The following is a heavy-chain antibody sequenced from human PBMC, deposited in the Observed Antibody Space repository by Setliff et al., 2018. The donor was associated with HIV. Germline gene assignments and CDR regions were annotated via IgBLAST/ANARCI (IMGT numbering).Heavy chain of an antibody. Sequence: SETLSLTCTVSGGSISSGSYYWSWIRQPAGKGLEWIGRIYTSGSTNYNPSLKSRVTISADTSKNQFSLKLSSVTAADTAVYYCARAPITMIVVVNYGMDVWGQGTTVTVSS. CDR1: GGSISSGSYY. V-gene: IGHV4-61*02. CDR2: IYTSGST. D-gene: IGHD3-22*01. J-gene: IGHJ6*02. CDR3: ARAPITMIVVVNYGMDV.